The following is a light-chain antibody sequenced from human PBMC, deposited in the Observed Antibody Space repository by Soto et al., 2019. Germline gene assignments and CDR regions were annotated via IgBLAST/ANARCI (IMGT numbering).Light chain of an antibody. Sequence: SYELTQPPSVSVSPGQTACITCSGDKLGDKYACWYQQKPGQSPVLVIYQDSKRPSGIPERFSGSNSGNTATLTISGTQAMDEADYYCQAWDSSTVVFGGGTKVTVL. J-gene: IGLJ2*01. CDR2: QDS. CDR1: KLGDKY. CDR3: QAWDSSTVV. V-gene: IGLV3-1*01.